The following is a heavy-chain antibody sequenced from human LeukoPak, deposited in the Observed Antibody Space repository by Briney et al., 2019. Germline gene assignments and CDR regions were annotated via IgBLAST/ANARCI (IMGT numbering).Heavy chain of an antibody. CDR2: ISSSSSTI. V-gene: IGHV3-48*02. Sequence: PGGSLRLSCAASGFTFSSYGMNWVRQAPGKGLEWVSYISSSSSTIYYADSVKGRFTISRNNAKNSLYLQMNSLRDEDTAVYYCARDIGSSWYDDYYGMDVWGQGTTVTVSS. D-gene: IGHD6-13*01. CDR1: GFTFSSYG. J-gene: IGHJ6*02. CDR3: ARDIGSSWYDDYYGMDV.